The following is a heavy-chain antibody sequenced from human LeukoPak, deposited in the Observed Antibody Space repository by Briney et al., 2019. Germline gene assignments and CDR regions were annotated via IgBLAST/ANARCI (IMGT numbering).Heavy chain of an antibody. Sequence: GGSLRRSCAASGFTFSSYSMNWVRQAPGKGLEWVSVIYSGGSTYYADSVEGRFTISRDNSKNTLYLQMNSLRAEDTAVYYCARGDPDYWGQGTQVTVSS. CDR3: ARGDPDY. CDR2: IYSGGST. CDR1: GFTFSSYS. V-gene: IGHV3-66*01. J-gene: IGHJ4*02.